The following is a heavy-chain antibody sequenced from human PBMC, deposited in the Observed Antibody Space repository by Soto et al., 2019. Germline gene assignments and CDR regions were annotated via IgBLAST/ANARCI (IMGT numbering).Heavy chain of an antibody. CDR1: GFTFSSYS. D-gene: IGHD6-6*01. CDR2: ISSSSSYI. Sequence: EVQLVESGGGLVKPGGSLRLSCAASGFTFSSYSMNWVRQAPGKGLEWVSSISSSSSYIYYADSEKGRFTISRDNAKNTLYLQMNSLRAEDTAVYYCARDLYSSSARYFDYWGQGTLVTVSS. V-gene: IGHV3-21*01. CDR3: ARDLYSSSARYFDY. J-gene: IGHJ4*02.